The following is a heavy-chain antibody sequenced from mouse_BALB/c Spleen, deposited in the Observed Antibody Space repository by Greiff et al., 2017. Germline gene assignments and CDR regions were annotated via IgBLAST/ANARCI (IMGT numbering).Heavy chain of an antibody. V-gene: IGHV6-6*02. CDR2: IRLKSNNYAT. CDR3: TRRGGTVYWYFDV. CDR1: GFTFSNYW. D-gene: IGHD3-3*01. Sequence: EVQGVESGGGLVQPGGSMKLSCVASGFTFSNYWMNWVRQSPEKGLEWVAEIRLKSNNYATHYAESVKGRFTISRDDSKSSVYLQMNNLRAEDTGIYYCTRRGGTVYWYFDVWGAGTTVTVSS. J-gene: IGHJ1*01.